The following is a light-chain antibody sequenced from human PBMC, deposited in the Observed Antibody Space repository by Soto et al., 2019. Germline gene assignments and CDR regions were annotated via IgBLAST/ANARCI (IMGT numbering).Light chain of an antibody. CDR2: KAS. CDR3: QQYNSYLFT. CDR1: QSISSW. V-gene: IGKV1-5*03. Sequence: DIQMTQSPSTLSASVGDRVTITCLASQSISSWLAWYQQKPGKATKLLIYKASSLESGVPSRFSGSGSGTEFTLTISSLHPDDFATYYCQQYNSYLFTFGPGTKVDIK. J-gene: IGKJ3*01.